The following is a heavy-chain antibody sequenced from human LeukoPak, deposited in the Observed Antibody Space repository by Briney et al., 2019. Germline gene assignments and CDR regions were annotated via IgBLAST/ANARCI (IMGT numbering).Heavy chain of an antibody. V-gene: IGHV4-31*03. J-gene: IGHJ4*02. CDR2: IYYSGST. CDR1: GGSISSGGYY. CDR3: ARGIEYSSSSFDY. D-gene: IGHD6-6*01. Sequence: SETLSLTCTVSGGSISSGGYYWSWIRQHPGQGLEWIGYIYYSGSTYYNPSLKSRVTISVDTSKNQFSLKLSSVTAADTAVYYCARGIEYSSSSFDYWGQGTLVTVSS.